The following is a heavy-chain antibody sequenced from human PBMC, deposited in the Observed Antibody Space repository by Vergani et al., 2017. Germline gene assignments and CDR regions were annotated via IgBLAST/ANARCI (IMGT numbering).Heavy chain of an antibody. Sequence: QVQLVQSGAEVKKPGASVKVSCKASGYTFTSYGISWVRQAPGQGLEWMGWISAYNGNTNYAQKPQGRVTMTTATSTSTAYMELRSLRSDDTAVYYCARDRRARGSCCGSVWFDPWGQGTLVTVSS. V-gene: IGHV1-18*01. D-gene: IGHD2-15*01. J-gene: IGHJ5*02. CDR1: GYTFTSYG. CDR2: ISAYNGNT. CDR3: ARDRRARGSCCGSVWFDP.